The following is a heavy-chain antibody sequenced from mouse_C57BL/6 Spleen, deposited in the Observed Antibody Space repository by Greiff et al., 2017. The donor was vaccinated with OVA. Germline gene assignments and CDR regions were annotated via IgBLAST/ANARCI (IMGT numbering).Heavy chain of an antibody. CDR3: ARSDSYHRNVDV. CDR2: IFHGSGST. D-gene: IGHD3-1*01. Sequence: LQESGAELMKPGASVKLSCKASGYTFTGYWMHWVKQRPGRGLEWIGEIFHGSGSTNYNEKFKGKATFTVDTSSNTDYLQISSLPSEDSAMYYCARSDSYHRNVDVWGTGTTVTVAS. CDR1: GYTFTGYW. J-gene: IGHJ1*03. V-gene: IGHV1-9*01.